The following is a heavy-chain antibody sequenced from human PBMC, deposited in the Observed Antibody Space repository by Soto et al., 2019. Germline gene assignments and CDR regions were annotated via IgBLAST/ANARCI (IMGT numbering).Heavy chain of an antibody. CDR1: GFTISSNY. CDR2: IYSGGST. Sequence: GGSLRLSCAASGFTISSNYMSWVRQAPGEGLEWVSVIYSGGSTYYDDSVKGRFTISRDNFKNMLYLQMNSLRAVDTAVYYCARGPYYDFWSGSQSFDYWGQGTLVTVSS. V-gene: IGHV3-66*01. D-gene: IGHD3-3*01. CDR3: ARGPYYDFWSGSQSFDY. J-gene: IGHJ4*02.